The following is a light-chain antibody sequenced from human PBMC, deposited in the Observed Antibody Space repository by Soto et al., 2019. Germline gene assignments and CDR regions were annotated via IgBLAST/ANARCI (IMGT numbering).Light chain of an antibody. V-gene: IGKV3-11*01. CDR2: VGS. J-gene: IGKJ5*01. CDR1: QNLHSF. Sequence: ESVFTQSPATLSVSPGERVTLSCRASQNLHSFLNWYQQRPGQAPRPLIYVGSKRAAGVPDRISGDGSGTDYTLTISSLEPEDFAVYYCQQRTRWRLTFGHGTRLEI. CDR3: QQRTRWRLT.